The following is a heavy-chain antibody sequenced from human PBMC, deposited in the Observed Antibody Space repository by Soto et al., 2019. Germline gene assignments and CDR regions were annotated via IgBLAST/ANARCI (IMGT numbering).Heavy chain of an antibody. J-gene: IGHJ5*02. CDR3: ARDLGYYDSSGYYRFDP. CDR2: IIPIFGTA. D-gene: IGHD3-22*01. CDR1: GGAFSSYA. Sequence: SLKRSWKASGGAFSSYAISWGRQAPGQGLEWMGGIIPIFGTANYAQKFQGRVTITADESTSTAYMELSSLRSEDTAVYYCARDLGYYDSSGYYRFDPWGQGTLVTVSS. V-gene: IGHV1-69*13.